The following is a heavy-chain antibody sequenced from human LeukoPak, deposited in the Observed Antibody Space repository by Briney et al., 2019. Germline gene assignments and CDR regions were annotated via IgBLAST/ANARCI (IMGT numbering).Heavy chain of an antibody. CDR3: ARVSAAHIYGLDV. Sequence: GRSLRLSCATSGFTFSDYGMHWVRQAPGKGLEWVALIWYDGSNKYYADSVRGRFTISRDNSKNTLYLQMNSLRAGDTAVYYCARVSAAHIYGLDVWAKGPRSPSP. V-gene: IGHV3-33*01. CDR1: GFTFSDYG. CDR2: IWYDGSNK. J-gene: IGHJ6*02.